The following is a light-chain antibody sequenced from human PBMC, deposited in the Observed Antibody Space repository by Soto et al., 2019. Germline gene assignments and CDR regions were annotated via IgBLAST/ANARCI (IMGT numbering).Light chain of an antibody. CDR3: QQRSNWPRT. CDR1: QSVYNY. J-gene: IGKJ1*01. V-gene: IGKV3-11*01. CDR2: DAS. Sequence: EIVLTQSPATLSLSPGERATLSCRASQSVYNYLAWYQQKPGQVPRLLIYDASNRATGIPGRFSGSGSGTDFTRTISSLEPEDFALYYCQQRSNWPRTFGQGTKVEIK.